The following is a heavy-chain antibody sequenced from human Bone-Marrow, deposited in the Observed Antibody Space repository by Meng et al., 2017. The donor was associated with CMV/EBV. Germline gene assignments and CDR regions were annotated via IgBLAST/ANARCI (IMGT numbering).Heavy chain of an antibody. D-gene: IGHD5-24*01. Sequence: KVSCKGSGYSFTSYWIGWVRQMPGKGLEWMGIIYPGDSDTRYSPSFQGQVTISADKSISTAYLQWSSLKASETAMYYCARRPQRWLQLGVGFDYWGQGTLVTVYS. CDR2: IYPGDSDT. V-gene: IGHV5-51*01. J-gene: IGHJ4*02. CDR1: GYSFTSYW. CDR3: ARRPQRWLQLGVGFDY.